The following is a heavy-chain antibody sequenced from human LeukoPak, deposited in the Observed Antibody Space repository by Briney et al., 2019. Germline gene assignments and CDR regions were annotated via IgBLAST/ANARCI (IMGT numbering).Heavy chain of an antibody. CDR3: ARGFGRLLPPPIDY. V-gene: IGHV3-30-3*01. CDR2: ISYDGSNK. D-gene: IGHD3-22*01. Sequence: GGFVRLSCAASVFSFNSYAINWVRQAPCKGREWVVVISYDGSNKYYADSVKGRFTISRDNSKNTLYLQMNSLRAEDTAVYYCARGFGRLLPPPIDYWGQGTLVTVSS. J-gene: IGHJ4*02. CDR1: VFSFNSYA.